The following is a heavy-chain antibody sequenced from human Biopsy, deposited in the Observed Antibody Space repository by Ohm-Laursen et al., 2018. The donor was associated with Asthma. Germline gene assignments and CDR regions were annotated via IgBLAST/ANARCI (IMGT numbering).Heavy chain of an antibody. CDR1: GFSFSNYG. D-gene: IGHD1-26*01. CDR3: AKEVFPGWELRRGPDS. CDR2: ISFDGTNR. Sequence: SLRLSCTAPGFSFSNYGMHWVRQAPGKGLDWVAVISFDGTNRNYTDSVKGRFTISRDNSRNTLHLEMNSLRAEDTAVYFCAKEVFPGWELRRGPDSWGQGTLVTVSA. V-gene: IGHV3-30*18. J-gene: IGHJ4*02.